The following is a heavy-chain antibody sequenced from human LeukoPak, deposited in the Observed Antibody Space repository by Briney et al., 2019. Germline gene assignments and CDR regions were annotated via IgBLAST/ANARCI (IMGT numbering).Heavy chain of an antibody. J-gene: IGHJ4*02. CDR2: ISGSGGST. CDR1: GFTFSSYA. V-gene: IGHV3-23*01. Sequence: PGGSLRLSCAASGFTFSSYAMSWVRQAPGKGLEWVSAISGSGGSTYYADSVKGRFTISRDNSKNTLYLQMNSLRAEDTAVYYCAKHGGTYYYDSSGLNYFDYWGQGTLVTVSP. CDR3: AKHGGTYYYDSSGLNYFDY. D-gene: IGHD3-22*01.